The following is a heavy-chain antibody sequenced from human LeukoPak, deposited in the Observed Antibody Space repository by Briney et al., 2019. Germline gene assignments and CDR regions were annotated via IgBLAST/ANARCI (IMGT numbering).Heavy chain of an antibody. CDR3: AKVESPITILRVVIPSVY. V-gene: IGHV3-23*01. D-gene: IGHD3-3*01. CDR1: GFTFSSYA. J-gene: IGHJ4*02. CDR2: ISGSGGST. Sequence: GGSLRLFCAASGFTFSSYAMSWVRQAPGKGLEWVSAISGSGGSTNCADSVKGRLTISRDNSKNTLLLQMNSRRAEDTAVYYCAKVESPITILRVVIPSVYWGQGTLVTVSS.